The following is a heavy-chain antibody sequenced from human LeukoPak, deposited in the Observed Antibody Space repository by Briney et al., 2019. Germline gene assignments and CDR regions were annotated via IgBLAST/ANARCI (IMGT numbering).Heavy chain of an antibody. D-gene: IGHD3-22*01. Sequence: PSETLSLTCTVSGGSISSYYWSWLRQTPGKGLDYIGYIYDSGSTNYNPPLKSRVTISVDTSKNQFSLQLSSVTAADTAVYYCARYDSRGDYYFDYWGQGTLVTVSS. CDR2: IYDSGST. CDR3: ARYDSRGDYYFDY. J-gene: IGHJ4*02. CDR1: GGSISSYY. V-gene: IGHV4-59*01.